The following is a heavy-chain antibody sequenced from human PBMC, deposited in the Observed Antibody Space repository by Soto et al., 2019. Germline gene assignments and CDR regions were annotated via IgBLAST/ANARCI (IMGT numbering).Heavy chain of an antibody. CDR1: GYSFTSYW. V-gene: IGHV5-51*01. Sequence: VESLKISCKVSGYSFTSYWIVWVLQMPGKGLEWMGIIYPGDSDTRYSPSFQGQVTISADKSISTAYLQWSSLKASDTAMYYCASKNYYDSSGYYWGQGPLVTVSS. J-gene: IGHJ4*02. CDR3: ASKNYYDSSGYY. CDR2: IYPGDSDT. D-gene: IGHD3-22*01.